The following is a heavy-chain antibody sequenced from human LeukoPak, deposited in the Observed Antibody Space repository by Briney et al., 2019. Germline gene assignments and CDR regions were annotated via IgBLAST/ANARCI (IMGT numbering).Heavy chain of an antibody. V-gene: IGHV3-23*01. CDR3: AKATSVITLFDY. J-gene: IGHJ4*02. CDR2: ISETSRKT. D-gene: IGHD3-10*01. Sequence: GGCLRLSCAASGFTFNIYAMSWVRQAPGKGLEWVSAISETSRKTYYADSVKGRFTISRDNSKNTLYLQMNSLRTEDTAVYYCAKATSVITLFDYWGQGTLVTVSS. CDR1: GFTFNIYA.